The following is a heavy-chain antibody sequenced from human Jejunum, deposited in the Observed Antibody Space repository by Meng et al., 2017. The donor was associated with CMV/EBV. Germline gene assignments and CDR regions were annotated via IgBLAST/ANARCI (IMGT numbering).Heavy chain of an antibody. V-gene: IGHV4-39*07. CDR3: ARRLPRWGTDV. CDR1: VGSPRTRTLY. D-gene: IGHD2-8*02. CDR2: TPYSGAT. Sequence: VGSPRTRTLYRGCIRQPPREVMEWIGSTPYSGATDNNPSLKGRVTRPVEPSNTQSSPNLNAVTAAETAVYYCARRLPRWGTDVWGQGTTVTVSS. J-gene: IGHJ6*02.